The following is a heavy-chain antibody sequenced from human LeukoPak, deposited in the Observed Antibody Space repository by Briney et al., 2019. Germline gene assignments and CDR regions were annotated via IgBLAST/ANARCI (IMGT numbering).Heavy chain of an antibody. J-gene: IGHJ4*02. CDR2: IKQDGSEK. D-gene: IGHD2-15*01. CDR1: GFTFSSYW. CDR3: AKDLKIVLAAGPVFDY. V-gene: IGHV3-7*03. Sequence: GGSLRLSCAASGFTFSSYWMSWVRQAPGKGLEWVANIKQDGSEKYYADSVKGRITISRDNAKNSLYLQMNSLRVEDTALYYCAKDLKIVLAAGPVFDYWGQGALVTVSS.